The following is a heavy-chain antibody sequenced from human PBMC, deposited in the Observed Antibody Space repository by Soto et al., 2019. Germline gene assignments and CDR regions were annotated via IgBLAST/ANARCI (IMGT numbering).Heavy chain of an antibody. Sequence: QVQLVQSGAEEKKPGASVKVSCKASGYTFTSYAMHWVRQAPGQRLEWMGWINAGNGNTKYSQKCQGRATIPRHTPASTADMELSRLRSEDTAMYYCARAIVVVTPPDYWGQGTLVTVSS. CDR3: ARAIVVVTPPDY. V-gene: IGHV1-3*05. J-gene: IGHJ4*02. D-gene: IGHD3-22*01. CDR2: INAGNGNT. CDR1: GYTFTSYA.